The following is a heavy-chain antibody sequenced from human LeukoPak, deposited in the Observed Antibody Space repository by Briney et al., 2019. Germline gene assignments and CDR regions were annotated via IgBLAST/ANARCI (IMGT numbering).Heavy chain of an antibody. Sequence: GGSLRLSCAASGFTFSNYGMHWVRQAPGKGLEWLTVIWYDGSYKYYTDSVKGRFTISRDQSRNTLYLQMNSLRADDAAVYYCARERAPYYFDYWGQGTPVIVSS. V-gene: IGHV3-33*08. J-gene: IGHJ4*02. CDR3: ARERAPYYFDY. CDR2: IWYDGSYK. CDR1: GFTFSNYG.